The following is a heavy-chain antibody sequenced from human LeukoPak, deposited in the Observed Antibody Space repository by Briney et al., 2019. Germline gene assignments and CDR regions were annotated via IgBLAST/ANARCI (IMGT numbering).Heavy chain of an antibody. J-gene: IGHJ3*02. Sequence: GGSLRLSCAASGFTFSNYNMNWVRQAPGKGLEWVSSITSTSSYIYYADSVKGRFTISRDNAKNSLYLQMNSLRAEDTAVYYCARVPAGVIGMKDAFDIWGQGTMVTVSS. CDR3: ARVPAGVIGMKDAFDI. CDR2: ITSTSSYI. CDR1: GFTFSNYN. D-gene: IGHD3-16*02. V-gene: IGHV3-21*01.